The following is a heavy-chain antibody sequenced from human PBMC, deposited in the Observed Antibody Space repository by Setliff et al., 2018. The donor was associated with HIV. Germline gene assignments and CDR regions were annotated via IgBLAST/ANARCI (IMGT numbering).Heavy chain of an antibody. Sequence: GASVKVSCKASGYTFTGYYLHWVRQAPGQGLEWMGRINPHNGDTNYAQRFQGRVTMTRDTSISTAYMELSSLRSDDTAVYYCARGAHPGSAEDYYYYYMDVWGKGTTVTVSS. V-gene: IGHV1-2*06. CDR2: INPHNGDT. D-gene: IGHD3-10*01. CDR1: GYTFTGYY. CDR3: ARGAHPGSAEDYYYYYMDV. J-gene: IGHJ6*03.